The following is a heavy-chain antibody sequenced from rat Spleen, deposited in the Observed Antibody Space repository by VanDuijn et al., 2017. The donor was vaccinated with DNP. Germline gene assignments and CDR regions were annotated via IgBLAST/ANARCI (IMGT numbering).Heavy chain of an antibody. Sequence: EVKLVESGGGLVQPGRSLKLSCVASGFNFNDYWMGWVRQAPGKGLEWIGEMNKDNSIINYTPSLRDKFTIYRDNAQNTLYLQMSKLGSEDTAIYYCARNNYYAMDAWGQGTSVTVSS. CDR1: GFNFNDYW. CDR2: MNKDNSII. J-gene: IGHJ4*01. CDR3: ARNNYYAMDA. D-gene: IGHD1-10*01. V-gene: IGHV4-2*01.